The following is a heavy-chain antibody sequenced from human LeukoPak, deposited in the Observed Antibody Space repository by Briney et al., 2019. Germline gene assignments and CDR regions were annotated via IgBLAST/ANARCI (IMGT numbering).Heavy chain of an antibody. CDR2: IYHSGST. J-gene: IGHJ4*02. Sequence: SETLSLTCTVSGGSISSGGYYWSWIRQPPGKGLEWIGYIYHSGSTYYNPSLKSRVTISVDRSKNQFSLKLRSVTAADTAVYYCARRLEYSSSSPHFDYWGQGTLVTVSS. D-gene: IGHD6-6*01. CDR1: GGSISSGGYY. CDR3: ARRLEYSSSSPHFDY. V-gene: IGHV4-30-2*01.